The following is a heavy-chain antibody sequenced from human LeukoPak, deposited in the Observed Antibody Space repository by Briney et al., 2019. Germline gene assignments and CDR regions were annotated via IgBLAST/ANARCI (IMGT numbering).Heavy chain of an antibody. CDR1: GFTFINAW. J-gene: IGHJ4*02. V-gene: IGHV3-15*01. D-gene: IGHD1-26*01. Sequence: PGGSLRLSCAASGFTFINAWMAWVRQAPGKGLEWVGRIKAKAHGGTIEYAAPVKGRFTISRDDSKNALYLQMNSLKTEDTAVYYCTTDGVGVEGATYDNWGQGTLVSVSS. CDR3: TTDGVGVEGATYDN. CDR2: IKAKAHGGTI.